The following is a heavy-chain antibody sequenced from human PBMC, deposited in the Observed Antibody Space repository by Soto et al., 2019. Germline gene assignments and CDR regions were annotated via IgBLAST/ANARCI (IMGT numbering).Heavy chain of an antibody. J-gene: IGHJ4*02. CDR3: GRGSLITMIVNY. CDR2: INPSGGSS. D-gene: IGHD3-22*01. CDR1: GYTFTSYY. Sequence: QVQLVQSGAEVKKPGASVKVSCKASGYTFTSYYMHWVRQAPGQGLEWMGIINPSGGSSSYAQKXXGXVTMTRDTSTNTVSMELNSLRSEDTAVYYCGRGSLITMIVNYWGQGTLVTVSS. V-gene: IGHV1-46*01.